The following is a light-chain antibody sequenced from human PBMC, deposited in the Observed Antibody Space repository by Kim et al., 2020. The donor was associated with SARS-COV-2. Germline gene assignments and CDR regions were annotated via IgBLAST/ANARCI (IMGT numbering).Light chain of an antibody. CDR2: HTS. CDR3: LLSYSGARV. V-gene: IGLV7-46*01. CDR1: TGAVTSGHY. J-gene: IGLJ3*02. Sequence: PGGTVTLNCGSSTGAVTSGHYPYWFQQNPGQAPRTLIYHTSNKQSWTPARFSGSLVGGKAALTLSGAQPEDEAEYYCLLSYSGARVFGGGTQLTVL.